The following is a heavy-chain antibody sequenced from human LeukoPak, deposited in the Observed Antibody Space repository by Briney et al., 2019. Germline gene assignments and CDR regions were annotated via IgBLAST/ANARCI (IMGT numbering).Heavy chain of an antibody. CDR2: IYYSGST. Sequence: PSQTLSLTCTVSGGSISSGTYYWSWIRQHPGKGLEWIGYIYYSGSTYYSPSLKSRVTISVDTSTNQFSLKLSSVTAADTAVYYCARDRWSGDRRTDYFDYWGQGTLVTVSS. V-gene: IGHV4-31*03. CDR3: ARDRWSGDRRTDYFDY. CDR1: GGSISSGTYY. J-gene: IGHJ4*02. D-gene: IGHD7-27*01.